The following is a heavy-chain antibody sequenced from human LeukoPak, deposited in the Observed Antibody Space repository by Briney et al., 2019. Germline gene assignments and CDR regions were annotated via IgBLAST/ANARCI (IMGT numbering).Heavy chain of an antibody. Sequence: SETLSLTCTVSGDSIISGVYYWSWIRQPAGKGLEWIYSSGSTNYNPSRESRVTISLDTSKNQFSLKLSSVTTADTAVYYCARDSPGSYFDYWGQGTLVTVSS. CDR2: SSGST. CDR1: GDSIISGVYY. CDR3: ARDSPGSYFDY. J-gene: IGHJ4*02. V-gene: IGHV4-61*02.